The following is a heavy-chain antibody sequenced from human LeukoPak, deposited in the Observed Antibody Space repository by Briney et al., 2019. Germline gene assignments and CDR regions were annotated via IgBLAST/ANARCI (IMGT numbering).Heavy chain of an antibody. V-gene: IGHV4-39*01. CDR3: ARRVGQGYYYY. D-gene: IGHD3-22*01. J-gene: IGHJ4*02. CDR1: GGSISSSSYY. Sequence: SSETLSLTCIVSGGSISSSSYYWGWIRQPPGKGLEWIGSIYYTGSTYYNPSLKSRVTISVDTSNNQFSLKLSSVTAADTAVYYCARRVGQGYYYYWGQGTLVTVSS. CDR2: IYYTGST.